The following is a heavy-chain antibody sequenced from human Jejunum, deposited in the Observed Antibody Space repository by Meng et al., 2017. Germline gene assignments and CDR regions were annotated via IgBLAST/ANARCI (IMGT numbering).Heavy chain of an antibody. J-gene: IGHJ5*02. Sequence: VQLQESGPGLVKPSGTLSLTCVVSGASISDNNWWSWVRQAPGKGLEWIGEIHHTGNINYNPSLKSRVTMSLDKPKNQFSLEVTSVTAADTAVYYCARDLLGPAIAATGWFDPWGQGTLVTVSS. D-gene: IGHD6-13*01. CDR3: ARDLLGPAIAATGWFDP. CDR2: IHHTGNI. V-gene: IGHV4-4*02. CDR1: GASISDNNW.